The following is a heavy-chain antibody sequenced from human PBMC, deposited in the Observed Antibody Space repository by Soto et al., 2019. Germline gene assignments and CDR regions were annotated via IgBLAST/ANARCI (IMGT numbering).Heavy chain of an antibody. Sequence: EVQLVESGGGLVQPGRSLRLSCAASGFTFDDYAMHWVRQAPGKGLEWVSGISWNSGSIGYADSVKGRFTISRDNTKNSLYLQMNSLRAEDTALYYCAKDRGAYGGNSNFDYWGQGTLVTVSS. CDR3: AKDRGAYGGNSNFDY. V-gene: IGHV3-9*01. CDR2: ISWNSGSI. CDR1: GFTFDDYA. J-gene: IGHJ4*02. D-gene: IGHD2-21*02.